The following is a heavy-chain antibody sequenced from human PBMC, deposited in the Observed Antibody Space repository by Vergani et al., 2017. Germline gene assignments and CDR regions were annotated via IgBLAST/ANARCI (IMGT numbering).Heavy chain of an antibody. CDR3: ARIAWYNWNGDWFDP. CDR1: GFSLSNARMG. V-gene: IGHV2-26*01. CDR2: IFSNDEK. Sequence: QVTLKESGPVLVKPTETLTLTCTVSGFSLSNARMGVSWFRQPPGKALEWLAHIFSNDEKSYSTSLKSRLTISKDTSKSQVVLTMTNMDPVDTATYYCARIAWYNWNGDWFDPWGQGTLVTVSS. D-gene: IGHD1-1*01. J-gene: IGHJ5*02.